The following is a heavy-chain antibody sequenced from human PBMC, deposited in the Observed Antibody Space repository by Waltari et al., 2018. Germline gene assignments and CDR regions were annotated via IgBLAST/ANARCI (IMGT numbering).Heavy chain of an antibody. D-gene: IGHD2-15*01. V-gene: IGHV4-59*01. CDR2: IYYSGST. CDR1: GGSISSYY. J-gene: IGHJ6*02. Sequence: QVQLQESGPGLVKPSETLSLTCTVSGGSISSYYWSWIRQPPGKGLEWIGYIYYSGSTNYNPSLKSRVTISEDTSKNQFSLKLSSVTAADTAVYYCAREWGGSLLYGMDVWGQGTTVTVSS. CDR3: AREWGGSLLYGMDV.